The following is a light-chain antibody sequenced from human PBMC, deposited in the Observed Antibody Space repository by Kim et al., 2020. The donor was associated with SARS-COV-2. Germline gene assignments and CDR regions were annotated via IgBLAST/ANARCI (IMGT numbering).Light chain of an antibody. CDR1: QNIDTY. CDR3: QQRNSWPPAVT. J-gene: IGKJ4*01. Sequence: PGDRATLSCRASQNIDTYLAWYQQRPGQATRLLVYDASTRATGVPDRFSGSGSGTDFTLTISSLEPEDFSIYYCQQRNSWPPAVTFGGGTKVDIK. V-gene: IGKV3-11*01. CDR2: DAS.